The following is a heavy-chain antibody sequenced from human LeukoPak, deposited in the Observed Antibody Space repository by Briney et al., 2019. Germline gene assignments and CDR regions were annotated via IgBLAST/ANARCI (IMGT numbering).Heavy chain of an antibody. CDR2: FSGSGGST. J-gene: IGHJ4*02. V-gene: IGHV3-23*01. Sequence: PGGSLRLFCAASGFTFSSYAMSWVRQAPGKGLEWVSGFSGSGGSTYYADSVKGRFIISRDNSKNTLSLQMNSLRPEDTAVYYCARYFSTWYSIDYWGRGVLVIVSS. D-gene: IGHD2-15*01. CDR1: GFTFSSYA. CDR3: ARYFSTWYSIDY.